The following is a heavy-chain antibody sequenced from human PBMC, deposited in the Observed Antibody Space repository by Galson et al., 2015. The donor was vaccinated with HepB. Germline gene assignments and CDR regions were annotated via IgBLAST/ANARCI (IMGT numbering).Heavy chain of an antibody. CDR2: INPNSGGT. CDR3: ARAKGDIAAAGTSWFDP. Sequence: SVKVSCKASGYTFTGYYMHWVRQAPGQGLEWMGWINPNSGGTNYAQKFQGWVTMTRDTSISTAYMELSRLRSDDTAVYYCARAKGDIAAAGTSWFDPWGQGTLVTDSS. J-gene: IGHJ5*02. V-gene: IGHV1-2*04. CDR1: GYTFTGYY. D-gene: IGHD6-13*01.